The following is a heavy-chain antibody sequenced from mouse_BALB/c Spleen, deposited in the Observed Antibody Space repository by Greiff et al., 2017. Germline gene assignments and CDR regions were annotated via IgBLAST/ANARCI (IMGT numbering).Heavy chain of an antibody. J-gene: IGHJ4*01. Sequence: EVKVVESGGGLVKPGGSLKLSCAASGFTFSSYTMSWVRQTPEKRLEWVATISSGGSYTYYPDSVKGRFTISRDNAKNTLYLHMSSLKSEDTAMYYCTREVITDYWGQGTSVTVSS. CDR3: TREVITDY. D-gene: IGHD2-4*01. CDR1: GFTFSSYT. CDR2: ISSGGSYT. V-gene: IGHV5-6-4*01.